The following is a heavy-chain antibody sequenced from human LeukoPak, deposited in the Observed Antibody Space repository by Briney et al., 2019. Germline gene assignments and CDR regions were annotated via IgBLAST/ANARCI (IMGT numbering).Heavy chain of an antibody. CDR1: GYTFTSYD. J-gene: IGHJ6*02. D-gene: IGHD6-13*01. CDR3: ARGRNKQQLGRDYYYYGMDV. CDR2: MNPNSGNT. V-gene: IGHV1-8*03. Sequence: ASVKVSCKASGYTFTSYDINWVRQATGQGLEWMGWMNPNSGNTGCAQKFQGRVTITRNTSISTAYMELSSLRSEDTAVYYCARGRNKQQLGRDYYYYGMDVWGQGTTVTVSS.